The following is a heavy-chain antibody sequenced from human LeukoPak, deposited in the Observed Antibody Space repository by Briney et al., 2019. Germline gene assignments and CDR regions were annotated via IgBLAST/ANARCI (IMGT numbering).Heavy chain of an antibody. CDR2: ISGSGGST. Sequence: GGSLRLSCAASGFTFSSYAMSWVRQAPGKGLEWVSAISGSGGSTYYADSVKGRFTISRANSKNTLYLQMNSLRAEDTAVYYCAKDSEPGGYSYGYYFDYWGQGTLVTVSS. J-gene: IGHJ4*02. CDR3: AKDSEPGGYSYGYYFDY. V-gene: IGHV3-23*01. CDR1: GFTFSSYA. D-gene: IGHD5-18*01.